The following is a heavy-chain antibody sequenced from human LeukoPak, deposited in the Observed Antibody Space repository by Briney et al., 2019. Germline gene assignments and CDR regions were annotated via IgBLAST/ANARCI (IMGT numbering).Heavy chain of an antibody. J-gene: IGHJ4*02. V-gene: IGHV5-51*01. CDR3: ARHPPYGDYRYFDY. CDR2: IYPGDSDT. D-gene: IGHD4-17*01. CDR1: GYSFTSYW. Sequence: GGSLRLSCKGSGYSFTSYWIGWVRQMPGKGLEGMGIIYPGDSDTRYSPSFQGQVTISADKSISTAYLQWSSLKASDTAMYYCARHPPYGDYRYFDYWGQGTLVTVSS.